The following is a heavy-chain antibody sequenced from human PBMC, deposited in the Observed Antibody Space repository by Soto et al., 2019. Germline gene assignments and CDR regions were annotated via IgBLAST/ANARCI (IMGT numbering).Heavy chain of an antibody. CDR1: GGSISSYY. D-gene: IGHD6-6*01. CDR2: IYYSGST. V-gene: IGHV4-59*01. Sequence: PSETLSLTCTVSGGSISSYYWSWIRQPPGKGLEWIGYIYYSGSTNYNPSLKSRVTISVDTSKNQFSLKLSSVTAADTAVYYCAREGSASDFGYWGQGTLVTVSS. J-gene: IGHJ4*02. CDR3: AREGSASDFGY.